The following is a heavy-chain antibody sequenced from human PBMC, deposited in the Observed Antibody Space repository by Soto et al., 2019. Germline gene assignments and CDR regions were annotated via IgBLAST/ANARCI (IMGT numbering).Heavy chain of an antibody. V-gene: IGHV3-23*01. CDR3: AKAPKPPGYYYDSYFDY. D-gene: IGHD3-22*01. Sequence: GGSLRLSCAASGFTFSSYAMSWVRQAPGKGLEWVSAISGSGGSTYYADSVKGRFTISRDNSKNTLYLQMNSLRAEDTAVYYCAKAPKPPGYYYDSYFDYWGQGTLVTVSS. CDR2: ISGSGGST. CDR1: GFTFSSYA. J-gene: IGHJ4*02.